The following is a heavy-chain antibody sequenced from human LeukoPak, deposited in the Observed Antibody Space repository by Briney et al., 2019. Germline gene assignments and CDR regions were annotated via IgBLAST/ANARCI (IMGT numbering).Heavy chain of an antibody. Sequence: PGGSLRLSCAASGFTFSSYEMNWVRQAPGKGLEWVSYISSSGSIIYYVDSVKGRFTISRDNAKNSLYLQMNSLRAEDTAVYYCARGVPYNSWGQGTLVTVSS. CDR3: ARGVPYNS. D-gene: IGHD1-14*01. J-gene: IGHJ5*02. CDR1: GFTFSSYE. V-gene: IGHV3-48*03. CDR2: ISSSGSII.